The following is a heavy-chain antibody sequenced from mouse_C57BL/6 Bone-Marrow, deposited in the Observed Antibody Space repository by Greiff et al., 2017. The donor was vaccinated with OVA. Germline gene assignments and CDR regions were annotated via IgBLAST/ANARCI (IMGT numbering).Heavy chain of an antibody. CDR1: GFTFSSYA. V-gene: IGHV5-9-1*02. D-gene: IGHD1-1*01. J-gene: IGHJ1*03. CDR2: ISSGGDYI. CDR3: TRDRGYGSSPLYWYFDV. Sequence: DVMLVESGEGLVKPGGSLKLSCAASGFTFSSYAMSWVRQTPEKRLEWVAYISSGGDYIYYADTVKGRFTISRDNARNTLYLQMSSLKSEDTAMYYCTRDRGYGSSPLYWYFDVWGTGTTVTVSS.